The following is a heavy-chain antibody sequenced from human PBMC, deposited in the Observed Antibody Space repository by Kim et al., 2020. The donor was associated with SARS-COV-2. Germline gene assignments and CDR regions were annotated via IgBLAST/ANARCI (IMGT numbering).Heavy chain of an antibody. Sequence: ASVKVSCKASGYTFTSYYMHWVRQAPGQGLEWMGIINPSGGSTSYAQKFQGRVTMTRDTSTSTVYMELSSLRYEDTAVYYCARNIVVVPAAILYYYYGMDVWGQGTTVTVSS. CDR3: ARNIVVVPAAILYYYYGMDV. V-gene: IGHV1-46*01. D-gene: IGHD2-2*01. J-gene: IGHJ6*02. CDR1: GYTFTSYY. CDR2: INPSGGST.